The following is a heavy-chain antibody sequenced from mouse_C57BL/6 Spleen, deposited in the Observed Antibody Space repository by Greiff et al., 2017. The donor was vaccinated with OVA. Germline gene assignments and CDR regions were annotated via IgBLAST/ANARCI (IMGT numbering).Heavy chain of an antibody. CDR1: GFTFSDYG. CDR2: ISSGSSTI. V-gene: IGHV5-17*01. J-gene: IGHJ4*01. CDR3: ARNPTTVVARNAMDY. Sequence: EVKLMESGGGLVKPGGSLKLSCAASGFTFSDYGMHWVRQAPEKGLEWVAYISSGSSTIYYADTVKGRFTISRDNAKNTLFLQMTSLRSEDTAMYYCARNPTTVVARNAMDYWGQGTSVTVSS. D-gene: IGHD1-1*01.